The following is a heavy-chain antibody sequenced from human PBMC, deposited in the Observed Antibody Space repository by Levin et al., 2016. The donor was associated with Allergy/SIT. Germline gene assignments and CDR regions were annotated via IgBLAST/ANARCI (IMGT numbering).Heavy chain of an antibody. CDR3: ARGPEQLVAGIDY. Sequence: GSLRLSCTVSGGSISSYYWSWIRQPPGKGLEWIGYIYYSGSTNYNPSLKSRVTISVDTSKNQFSLKLSSVTAADTAVYYCARGPEQLVAGIDYWGQGTLVTVSS. J-gene: IGHJ4*02. CDR2: IYYSGST. V-gene: IGHV4-59*01. CDR1: GGSISSYY. D-gene: IGHD6-6*01.